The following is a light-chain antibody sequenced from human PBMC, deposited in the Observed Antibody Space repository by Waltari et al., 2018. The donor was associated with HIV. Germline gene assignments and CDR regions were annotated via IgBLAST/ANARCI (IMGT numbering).Light chain of an antibody. CDR3: SSRDSSGTHVL. CDR1: SLRTYY. CDR2: GKN. J-gene: IGLJ2*01. V-gene: IGLV3-19*01. Sequence: SSELTQDPSVSVALSQTVRITCQGDSLRTYYATWYQQKPRQAPVIVIYGKNNRLSGIPDRFSGSSSGDTASLTITGAQAEAQADYYCSSRDSSGTHVLFGGGTKLTVL.